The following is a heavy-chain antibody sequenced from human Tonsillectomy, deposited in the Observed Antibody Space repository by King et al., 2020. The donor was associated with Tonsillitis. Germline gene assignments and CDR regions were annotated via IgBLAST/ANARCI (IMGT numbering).Heavy chain of an antibody. D-gene: IGHD6-19*01. V-gene: IGHV3-49*04. CDR1: GFTFGDYA. J-gene: IGHJ4*02. Sequence: VQLVESGGGLVQPGRSLRLSCTASGFTFGDYAMSWVRQAPGKGLEWVGFIRSQAYGGTTEYAASVKGRFTISRDDSKSIAYLQMNSLKTEDTAVYYCTRAGYSSGYYDYWGQGTLVTVSS. CDR2: IRSQAYGGTT. CDR3: TRAGYSSGYYDY.